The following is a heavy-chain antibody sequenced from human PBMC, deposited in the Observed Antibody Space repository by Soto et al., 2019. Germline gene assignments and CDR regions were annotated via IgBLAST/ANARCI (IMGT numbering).Heavy chain of an antibody. CDR3: ARARRSRYCSSTSCYKVMDV. J-gene: IGHJ6*03. CDR1: GGSFSGYY. CDR2: INHSGST. Sequence: QVQLQQWGAGLLKPSETLSLTCAVYGGSFSGYYWSWIRQPPGKRLEWIGEINHSGSTNYNPSLKSRVTISVDTSKNQFSLKLSSVTAADTAVYYCARARRSRYCSSTSCYKVMDVWGKGTTVTVSS. V-gene: IGHV4-34*01. D-gene: IGHD2-2*02.